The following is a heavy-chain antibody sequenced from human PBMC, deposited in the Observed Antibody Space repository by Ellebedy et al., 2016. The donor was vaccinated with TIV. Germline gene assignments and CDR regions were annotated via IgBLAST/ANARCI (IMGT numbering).Heavy chain of an antibody. CDR3: AGRAYNWNDGSLFDY. V-gene: IGHV3-11*01. D-gene: IGHD1-1*01. J-gene: IGHJ4*02. Sequence: GESLKISCAASGFTFSEFYMSWIRQAPGKGLEWVSYIGANGASMYYADSVKGRFSISRDNAKNSLYLQMNSLRAEDTAVYYCAGRAYNWNDGSLFDYWGQGTLVTVSS. CDR2: IGANGASM. CDR1: GFTFSEFY.